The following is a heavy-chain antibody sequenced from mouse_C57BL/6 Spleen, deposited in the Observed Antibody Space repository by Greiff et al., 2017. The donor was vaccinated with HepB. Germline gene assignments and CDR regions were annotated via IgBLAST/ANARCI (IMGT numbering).Heavy chain of an antibody. J-gene: IGHJ2*01. CDR2: IYPRSGNT. Sequence: VQLQQSGAELARPGASVKLSCKASGYTFTSYGISWVKQRTGQGLEWVGEIYPRSGNTYYNEKFKGKATLPADKSSSTPYMELRSLTAEDSAVYFCARLLWDYWGQGTTLTVSA. V-gene: IGHV1-81*01. CDR1: GYTFTSYG. CDR3: ARLLWDY. D-gene: IGHD2-1*01.